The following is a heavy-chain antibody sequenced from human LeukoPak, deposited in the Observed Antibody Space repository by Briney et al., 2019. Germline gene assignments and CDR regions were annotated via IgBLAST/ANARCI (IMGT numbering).Heavy chain of an antibody. Sequence: PSETLSLTCAVSGDSISSGTYSWSWIRQPPGEGLDYIGFIYDTGTPTNYNPLLKSRVTLSVDTSKNQLSLKMNSVTAADTAVYYCARLTKGEQWLAYYFDYWGQGALVTVSS. D-gene: IGHD6-19*01. J-gene: IGHJ4*02. CDR1: GDSISSGTYS. CDR3: ARLTKGEQWLAYYFDY. V-gene: IGHV4-61*01. CDR2: IYDTGTPT.